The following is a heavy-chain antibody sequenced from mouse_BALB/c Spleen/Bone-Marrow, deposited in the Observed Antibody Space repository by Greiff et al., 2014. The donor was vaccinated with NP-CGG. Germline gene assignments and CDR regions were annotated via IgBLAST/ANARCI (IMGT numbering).Heavy chain of an antibody. CDR1: GFSLTDYG. CDR3: AKLTWDEGDY. V-gene: IGHV2-6-5*01. J-gene: IGHJ2*01. Sequence: VQLQQSGPGLVAPSQSLSITCTVSGFSLTDYGVSWIRQPPGKGLEWLGVIWGAGVTYYNSALKSRLSISKDNSKSQVFLKMNCLQTDDTAMYYCAKLTWDEGDYWGQGTTLTVSS. CDR2: IWGAGVT. D-gene: IGHD4-1*01.